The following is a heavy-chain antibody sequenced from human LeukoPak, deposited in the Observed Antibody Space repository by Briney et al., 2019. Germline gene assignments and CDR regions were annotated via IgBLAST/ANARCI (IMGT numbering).Heavy chain of an antibody. CDR1: GGSFSGYY. Sequence: SETLSLTCAVYGGSFSGYYWSWIRQPPGKGLEWIGEINHSGSTNYNPSLKSRVTISVDTSKDQFSLKLSSVTAADTAVYYCARGASGYASDYWGQGTLVTVSS. CDR3: ARGASGYASDY. D-gene: IGHD5-12*01. V-gene: IGHV4-34*01. J-gene: IGHJ4*02. CDR2: INHSGST.